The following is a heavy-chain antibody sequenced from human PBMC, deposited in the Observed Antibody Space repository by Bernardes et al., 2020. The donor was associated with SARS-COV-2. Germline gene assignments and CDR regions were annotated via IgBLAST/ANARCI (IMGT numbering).Heavy chain of an antibody. CDR1: GFTFSDYS. Sequence: GGSLRLSCAASGFTFSDYSMDWVRQAPGKGLEWVSYIRGSSSTIYYADSVKGRFTISRDNAKNSLYLQMNSLRDEDTAVYYCARNWNYYYGMDVWGQGTTVTVSS. CDR2: IRGSSSTI. CDR3: ARNWNYYYGMDV. D-gene: IGHD1-1*01. V-gene: IGHV3-48*02. J-gene: IGHJ6*02.